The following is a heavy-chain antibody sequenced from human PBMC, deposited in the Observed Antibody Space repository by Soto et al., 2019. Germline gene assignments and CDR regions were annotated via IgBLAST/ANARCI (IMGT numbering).Heavy chain of an antibody. CDR2: ITGSGGST. CDR1: GFTFSSYA. V-gene: IGHV3-23*01. D-gene: IGHD1-7*01. Sequence: EVQLLESGGGLVQPGGSLRLSCAASGFTFSSYAMSWLRQAPGKGLEWVSAITGSGGSTYYADSVKGRFTTSRDNSKNTLYLQMNSLRAEDTAVYYCAKSQLELRGVDYWGQGTLVTVSS. J-gene: IGHJ4*02. CDR3: AKSQLELRGVDY.